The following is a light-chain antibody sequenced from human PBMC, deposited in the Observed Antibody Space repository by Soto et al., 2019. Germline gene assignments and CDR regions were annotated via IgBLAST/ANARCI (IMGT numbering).Light chain of an antibody. CDR1: SSDVGGYNY. CDR2: EVS. J-gene: IGLJ2*01. CDR3: STYTSSSTLMI. V-gene: IGLV2-14*01. Sequence: QSVLTQPASVSGSPGQSITISCTGTSSDVGGYNYVSWYQQYPGKAPKLMIYEVSNRPSGVSNRFSGSKSGNTASLTISGLQAEDEGDYYCSTYTSSSTLMIFGGGTKPTVL.